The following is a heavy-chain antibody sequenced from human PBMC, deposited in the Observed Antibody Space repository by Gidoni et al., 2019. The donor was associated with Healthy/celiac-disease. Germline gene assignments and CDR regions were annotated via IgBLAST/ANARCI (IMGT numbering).Heavy chain of an antibody. Sequence: EVQLVESGGGLVKPGGSLRLSCAASGFTFSSYSMNWVRQAPGKGLEWCSSISSSSSYIYYADSVKGRFTISRDNAKNSLYLQMNSLRAEDTAVYYCSAAAGTALVGGGYYYYYMDVWGKGTTVTVSS. V-gene: IGHV3-21*01. J-gene: IGHJ6*03. CDR2: ISSSSSYI. CDR3: SAAAGTALVGGGYYYYYMDV. CDR1: GFTFSSYS. D-gene: IGHD6-13*01.